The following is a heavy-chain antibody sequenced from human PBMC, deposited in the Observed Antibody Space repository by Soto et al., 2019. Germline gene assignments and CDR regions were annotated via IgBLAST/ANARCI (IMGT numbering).Heavy chain of an antibody. CDR3: AKGSSGFRNFNY. CDR1: GFSSSSYA. V-gene: IGHV3-23*01. D-gene: IGHD3-22*01. J-gene: IGHJ4*02. CDR2: ISGSGDST. Sequence: GGSRRLSCVASGFSSSSYAMSWVRQTPWKGLEWVSGISGSGDSTYYADSVKGRFTISRDNSKNTLYLQINSLRAEDTAIYYFAKGSSGFRNFNYWRQGALVTVHS.